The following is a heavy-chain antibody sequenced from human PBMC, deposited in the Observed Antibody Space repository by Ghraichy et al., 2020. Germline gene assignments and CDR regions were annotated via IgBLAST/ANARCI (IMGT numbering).Heavy chain of an antibody. CDR2: TYYRSKWYN. Sequence: SQTLSLTCAISGDTVSSNSATWNWIRQSPSRGLEWLGRTYYRSKWYNDYAISVKSRVTINPDTSKNQFSLQLKSVTAEDTAVYYCARGLGGTYLFDYWGQGTQVTVSS. CDR1: GDTVSSNSAT. CDR3: ARGLGGTYLFDY. J-gene: IGHJ4*02. D-gene: IGHD1-26*01. V-gene: IGHV6-1*01.